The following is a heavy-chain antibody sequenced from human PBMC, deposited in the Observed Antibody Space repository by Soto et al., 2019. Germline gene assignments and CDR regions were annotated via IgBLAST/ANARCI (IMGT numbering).Heavy chain of an antibody. CDR2: IYYSGST. D-gene: IGHD2-8*01. CDR1: GDSIRSGNHY. V-gene: IGHV4-30-4*01. CDR3: ARHIVLMVYVFRGHKNWFDP. Sequence: SETLSLTCTVSGDSIRSGNHYWSWIRQPPGKGLEWIGYIYYSGSTYYSPSLKSRVTISVDTSKNQFSLKLSSVTAADTAVYYCARHIVLMVYVFRGHKNWFDPWGQGTLVTAPQ. J-gene: IGHJ5*02.